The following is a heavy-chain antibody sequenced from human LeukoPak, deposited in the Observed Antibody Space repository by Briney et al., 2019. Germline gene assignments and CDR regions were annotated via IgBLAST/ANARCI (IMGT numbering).Heavy chain of an antibody. V-gene: IGHV3-21*01. CDR1: GFTFSSYS. CDR2: ISSSSSYI. CDR3: ARDGDITMVRGEMGV. Sequence: GGSLRLSCAASGFTFSSYSMNWVRQAPGKGLEWVSSISSSSSYIYYADSVKGRFTISRDNAKNSLYLQMNSLRAEDTAVYYCARDGDITMVRGEMGVWGKGTTVTISS. D-gene: IGHD3-10*01. J-gene: IGHJ6*04.